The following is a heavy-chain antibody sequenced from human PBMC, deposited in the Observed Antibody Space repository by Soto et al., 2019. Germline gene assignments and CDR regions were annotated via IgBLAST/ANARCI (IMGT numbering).Heavy chain of an antibody. D-gene: IGHD6-19*01. V-gene: IGHV1-69*04. J-gene: IGHJ1*01. CDR2: IIPILGIA. CDR1: GGTFSSYT. CDR3: AREGGSSVAGTLVYFQH. Sequence: SVKVSCKASGGTFSSYTISWVRQAPGQGLEWMGRIIPILGIANYAQKFQGRVTITADKSTSTAYMELSSLRSEDTAVYYCAREGGSSVAGTLVYFQHWGQGTLVTVSS.